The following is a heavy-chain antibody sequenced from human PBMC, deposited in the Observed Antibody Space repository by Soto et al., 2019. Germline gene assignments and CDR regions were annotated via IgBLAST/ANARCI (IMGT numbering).Heavy chain of an antibody. CDR3: TRGPRSTSTGTGAF. D-gene: IGHD1-1*01. CDR2: INDDGIST. J-gene: IGHJ4*02. V-gene: IGHV3-74*01. CDR1: GFTFSMFW. Sequence: PGGSLRLSCAASGFTFSMFWMHWVRQVPGKGPEWVSRINDDGISTNYADSVKGRFTISRDNAKNILYLQMNALRVEDTAVYYCTRGPRSTSTGTGAFWGQGTLVTVS.